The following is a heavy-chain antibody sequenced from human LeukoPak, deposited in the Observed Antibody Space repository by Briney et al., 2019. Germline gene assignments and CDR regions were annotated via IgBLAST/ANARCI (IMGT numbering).Heavy chain of an antibody. J-gene: IGHJ4*02. CDR1: GYTFTGYY. Sequence: ASVKVSCKASGYTFTGYYMHWVRQASGQGLEWMGWINPNSGGTNYAQKFQGRVTMTRDTSISTAYMELSRLRSDDTAVYYCARVSSGWYLSGLVNFDYWGQGTLVTVSS. CDR3: ARVSSGWYLSGLVNFDY. V-gene: IGHV1-2*02. CDR2: INPNSGGT. D-gene: IGHD6-19*01.